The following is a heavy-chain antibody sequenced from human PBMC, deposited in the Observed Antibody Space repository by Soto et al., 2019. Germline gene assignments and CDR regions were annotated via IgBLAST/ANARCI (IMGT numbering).Heavy chain of an antibody. CDR3: VGGQYYFDY. CDR1: GFPFTSYG. J-gene: IGHJ4*02. Sequence: QVQLGESGGGVVQPGRSLRLSCAASGFPFTSYGMHWVREGTDKGLEWVAIISYDGSDNYYADSVKGRFTISRDNSKNTLYLQMNSLRPEDTALYYCVGGQYYFDYRGQGTLVIVSS. D-gene: IGHD3-10*01. V-gene: IGHV3-30*03. CDR2: ISYDGSDN.